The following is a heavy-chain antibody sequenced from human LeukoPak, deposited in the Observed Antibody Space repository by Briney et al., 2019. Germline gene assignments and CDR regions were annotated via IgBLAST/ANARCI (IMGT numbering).Heavy chain of an antibody. CDR1: GGSFSGYY. Sequence: PSETLSLTCAVYGGSFSGYYWSWIRQPPGKGLEWIGEINHSGSTSYNPSLKSRVTISVDTSKNQFSLQLSSVTAADTAVYYCASITRPAYSSGWYRDYWGQGTLVTVSS. CDR3: ASITRPAYSSGWYRDY. CDR2: INHSGST. D-gene: IGHD6-19*01. V-gene: IGHV4-34*01. J-gene: IGHJ4*02.